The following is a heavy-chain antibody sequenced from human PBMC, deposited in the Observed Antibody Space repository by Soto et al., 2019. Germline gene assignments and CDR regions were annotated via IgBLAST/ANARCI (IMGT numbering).Heavy chain of an antibody. Sequence: KPSETLSLTCTVSGASITGFYWSWIRKSAGKGLEWLGRIYATGTTDYNPSLKSRVMMSVDTSKKQFSLKLRSVTAADTAVYYCVRDGTKTLRDWFDPWGQG. V-gene: IGHV4-4*07. CDR3: VRDGTKTLRDWFDP. CDR1: GASITGFY. D-gene: IGHD1-1*01. CDR2: IYATGTT. J-gene: IGHJ5*02.